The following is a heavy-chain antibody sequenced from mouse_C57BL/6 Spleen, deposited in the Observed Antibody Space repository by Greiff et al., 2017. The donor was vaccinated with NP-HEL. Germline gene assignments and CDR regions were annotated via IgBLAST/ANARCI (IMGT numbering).Heavy chain of an antibody. CDR1: GYTFTNYW. CDR2: IYPGGGYT. Sequence: QVQLKESGAELVRPGTSVKMSCKASGYTFTNYWIGWAKQRPGHGLEWIGDIYPGGGYTNYNEKFKGKATLTADKSSSTAYMQFSSLTSEDSAIYYCARVDPYYYAMDYWGQGTSVTVSS. CDR3: ARVDPYYYAMDY. J-gene: IGHJ4*01. V-gene: IGHV1-63*01.